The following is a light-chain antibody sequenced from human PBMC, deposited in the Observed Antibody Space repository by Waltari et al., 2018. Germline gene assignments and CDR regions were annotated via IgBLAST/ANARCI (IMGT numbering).Light chain of an antibody. CDR1: SSNIGAGYD. V-gene: IGLV1-40*01. J-gene: IGLJ3*02. Sequence: QSVLTQPPSVSGAPGQRVTISCTGSSSNIGAGYDVPWYQQLPGTAPQLLIYGTNNRPPGVPDRFAASKSGTSASLAITGLQAGDEADYYCQSYDSSLSGSVFGGGTKLTVL. CDR2: GTN. CDR3: QSYDSSLSGSV.